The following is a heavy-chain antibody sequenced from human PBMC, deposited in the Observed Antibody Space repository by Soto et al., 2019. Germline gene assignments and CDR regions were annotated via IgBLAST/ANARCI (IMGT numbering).Heavy chain of an antibody. CDR2: IYKDGSVT. J-gene: IGHJ4*02. CDR1: GFTLGDYW. D-gene: IGHD2-2*02. Sequence: EVQLVESGGGLIQPGGSLKLSCTASGFTLGDYWMHWVRQIPGKGLVWVSRIYKDGSVTNYAESVTGRFTISRDNAKNTLFLQMNSLRADDTAVYYCARDISNGYNSYWGQGTLVTVSS. CDR3: ARDISNGYNSY. V-gene: IGHV3-74*01.